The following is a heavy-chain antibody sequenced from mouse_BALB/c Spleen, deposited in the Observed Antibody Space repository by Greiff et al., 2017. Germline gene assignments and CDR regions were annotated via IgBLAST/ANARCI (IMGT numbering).Heavy chain of an antibody. CDR1: GYTFSSYW. J-gene: IGHJ1*01. Sequence: QVQLQQSGAELMKPGASVKISCKATGYTFSSYWIEWVKQRPGHGLEWIGEILPGSGSTNYNEKFKGKATFTADTSSNTAYMQLSSLTSEDSAVYYCARRWLRRYWYFDVWGAGTTVTVSS. V-gene: IGHV1-9*01. D-gene: IGHD2-2*01. CDR3: ARRWLRRYWYFDV. CDR2: ILPGSGST.